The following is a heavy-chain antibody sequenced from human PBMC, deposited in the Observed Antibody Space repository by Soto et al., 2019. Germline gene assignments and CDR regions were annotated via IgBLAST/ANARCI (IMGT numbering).Heavy chain of an antibody. CDR3: ATGSARFDF. D-gene: IGHD6-6*01. Sequence: EVQLVESGGGSAKPGGSVRLSCAASGFTFTDAWMNWVRQVLGEGLEWVGHVKSQIDGGTTDSAAALDGRVTISRDDSKNMVYLQLNRLRTDDTAVYYCATGSARFDFWGQGTLVTVSS. CDR1: GFTFTDAW. J-gene: IGHJ5*01. CDR2: VKSQIDGGTT. V-gene: IGHV3-15*01.